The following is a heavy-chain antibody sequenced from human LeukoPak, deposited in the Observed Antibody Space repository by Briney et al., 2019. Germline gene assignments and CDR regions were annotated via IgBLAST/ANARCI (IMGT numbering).Heavy chain of an antibody. J-gene: IGHJ4*02. CDR1: GFTFSSYW. CDR3: ASSPPYSPGVGWYFDY. Sequence: GGSLRLSCAASGFTFSSYWMSWVRQAPGKGLEWVANIKQDGSEKYYVDSVKGRFTISRDNAKNSLYLQMNSLRAEDTAVCYCASSPPYSPGVGWYFDYWGQGTLVTVSS. CDR2: IKQDGSEK. D-gene: IGHD6-13*01. V-gene: IGHV3-7*01.